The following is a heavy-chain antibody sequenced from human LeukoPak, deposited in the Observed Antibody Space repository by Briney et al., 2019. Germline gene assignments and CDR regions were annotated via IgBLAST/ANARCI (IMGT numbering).Heavy chain of an antibody. Sequence: PSETLSLTCTVSGGSISSGSYYWSWIRRPAGKGLEWIGRIYTSGSTNYNPSLKSRVTISVDTSKNQFSLKLSSVTAADTAVYYCARSLWYSDAFDIWGQGTMVTVSS. D-gene: IGHD6-13*01. CDR1: GGSISSGSYY. J-gene: IGHJ3*02. CDR2: IYTSGST. CDR3: ARSLWYSDAFDI. V-gene: IGHV4-61*02.